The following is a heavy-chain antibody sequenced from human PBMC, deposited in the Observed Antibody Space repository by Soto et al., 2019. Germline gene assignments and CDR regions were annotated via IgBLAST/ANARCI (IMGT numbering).Heavy chain of an antibody. J-gene: IGHJ5*02. CDR1: GGSISSYY. D-gene: IGHD6-25*01. CDR3: ARDRSGYGNNWFDP. CDR2: IYYSGST. Sequence: SETLSLTCTVSGGSISSYYWSWIRQPPGKGLEWIGYIYYSGSTNYNPSLKSRVTISVDTSKNQFSLKLSSVTAADTAVYYCARDRSGYGNNWFDPWGQGTLVTVSS. V-gene: IGHV4-59*01.